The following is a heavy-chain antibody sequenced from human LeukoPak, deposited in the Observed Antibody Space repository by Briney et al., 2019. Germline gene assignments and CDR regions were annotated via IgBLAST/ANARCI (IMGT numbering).Heavy chain of an antibody. CDR2: ISGSGGST. CDR3: AKACDYVWGSYRYLPDAFDI. V-gene: IGHV3-23*01. D-gene: IGHD3-16*02. CDR1: GFTFRSCA. J-gene: IGHJ3*02. Sequence: GGSLRLSCAASGFTFRSCAIYWVRQAPGKGLEWVSAISGSGGSTYYADSVKGRFTISRDNSKNTLYLQMNSLRAEDTAVYYCAKACDYVWGSYRYLPDAFDIWGQGTMVTVSS.